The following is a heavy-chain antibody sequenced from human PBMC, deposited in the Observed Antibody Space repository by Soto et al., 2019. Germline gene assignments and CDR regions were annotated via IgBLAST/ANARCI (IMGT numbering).Heavy chain of an antibody. J-gene: IGHJ4*02. CDR2: ITYYGSFQ. V-gene: IGHV3-30*18. CDR1: GFNFDNYG. D-gene: IGHD1-7*01. Sequence: PWGSRRLSCQASGFNFDNYGMHWVRQAPGKGLEWVAVITYYGSFQYYADSVKGRFTIYRDNSKNTLSLHLNTLKPEDTAVYHCAKDRVGGTFYNTIAYWGQGTLDTV. CDR3: AKDRVGGTFYNTIAY.